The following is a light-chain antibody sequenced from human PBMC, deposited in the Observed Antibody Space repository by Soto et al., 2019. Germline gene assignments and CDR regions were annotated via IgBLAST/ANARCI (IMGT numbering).Light chain of an antibody. J-gene: IGLJ3*02. Sequence: QSVLTQPASVSGSPGQSITISCTGTSTDVGSYNLVSWYQQHPGKAPKLMIYGDTERPSGVSSRFSGSKSGNTASLTISGLRAEDEADYYCSSYASSSTRVFGGGTKLTVL. CDR1: STDVGSYNL. V-gene: IGLV2-23*01. CDR3: SSYASSSTRV. CDR2: GDT.